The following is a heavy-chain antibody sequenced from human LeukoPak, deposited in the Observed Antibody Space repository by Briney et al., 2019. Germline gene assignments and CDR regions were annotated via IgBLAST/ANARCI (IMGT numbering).Heavy chain of an antibody. D-gene: IGHD1-26*01. CDR2: INPNSGGT. CDR1: GYTFTGYY. V-gene: IGHV1-2*02. CDR3: ARPPGSYDPFDY. Sequence: ASVKVSCKASGYTFTGYYMHWVRQAPGQGLEWMGWINPNSGGTNYAQKFQGRVTMTRDTSISTAYTELSRLRSDDTAVYYCARPPGSYDPFDYWGQGTLVTVSS. J-gene: IGHJ4*02.